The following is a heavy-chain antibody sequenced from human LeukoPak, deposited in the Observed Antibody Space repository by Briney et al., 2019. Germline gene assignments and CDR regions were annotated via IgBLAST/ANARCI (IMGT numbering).Heavy chain of an antibody. CDR3: ARDRGYYYDSSGGY. Sequence: GGSLRLSCAASGFTFSSYAMHWVRQAPGKGLEWVAVISYDGSNKYYADSVKGRFTISRDNSKNTLYLQMNSLRAEDTAVYYCARDRGYYYDSSGGYWGQGTLVTVSS. V-gene: IGHV3-30*04. J-gene: IGHJ4*02. CDR1: GFTFSSYA. CDR2: ISYDGSNK. D-gene: IGHD3-22*01.